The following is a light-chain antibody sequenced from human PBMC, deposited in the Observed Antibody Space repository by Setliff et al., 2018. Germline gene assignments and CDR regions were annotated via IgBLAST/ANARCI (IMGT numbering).Light chain of an antibody. CDR1: SSDVGAYNY. CDR3: CSFAGTYYV. Sequence: QSVLTQPRSVSGSPGQSVTISCTGTSSDVGAYNYVSWYQHHPGKVPKLMVYDVTKRPSGVPDRFSGSKSGNTASLTISGLLAEDEADYYCCSFAGTYYVFGSGTKVTVL. J-gene: IGLJ1*01. CDR2: DVT. V-gene: IGLV2-11*01.